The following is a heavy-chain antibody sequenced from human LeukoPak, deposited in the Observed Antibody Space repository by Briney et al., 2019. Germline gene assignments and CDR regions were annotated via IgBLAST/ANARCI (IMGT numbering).Heavy chain of an antibody. CDR2: IYYSGSA. D-gene: IGHD5-12*01. CDR3: ARAAGYRFDY. CDR1: GGSISSYY. Sequence: SETLSLTCTVSGGSISSYYWSWIRQPPGKGLEWIGYIYYSGSANYNPSLKSRVTISVDTSKNQFSLKLNSVTAADTAVYYCARAAGYRFDYWGQGTLATVSS. J-gene: IGHJ4*02. V-gene: IGHV4-59*01.